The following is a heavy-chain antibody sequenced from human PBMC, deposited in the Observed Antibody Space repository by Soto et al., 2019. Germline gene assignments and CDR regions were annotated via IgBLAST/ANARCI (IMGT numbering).Heavy chain of an antibody. CDR1: GGTFKSYA. V-gene: IGHV1-69*06. J-gene: IGHJ4*02. CDR3: ARSRYYYGSGSYYNGDY. D-gene: IGHD3-10*01. CDR2: IIPIFGTS. Sequence: QVQLVQSGAEVKKPGSSVNVSCKASGGTFKSYAISWVRQAPGQGFEWMGGIIPIFGTSNYAQTFQGRVTITEDKSANTAYMELSSLRSEDTAVYYCARSRYYYGSGSYYNGDYWGQGTLVTFSS.